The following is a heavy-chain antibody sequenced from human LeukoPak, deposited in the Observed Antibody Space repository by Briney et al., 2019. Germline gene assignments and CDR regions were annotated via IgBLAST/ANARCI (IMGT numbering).Heavy chain of an antibody. CDR3: AKDGDTMSGTYYYDMDV. Sequence: GGSLRLSCAASGFTFSSYEMNWVRQAPGKGLEWVSYISSSGSTIYYADSVKGRFTISRDNAKNSLYLQMNSLRGEDTAVYYCAKDGDTMSGTYYYDMDVWGKGTTVT. CDR2: ISSSGSTI. V-gene: IGHV3-48*03. J-gene: IGHJ6*03. D-gene: IGHD1-26*01. CDR1: GFTFSSYE.